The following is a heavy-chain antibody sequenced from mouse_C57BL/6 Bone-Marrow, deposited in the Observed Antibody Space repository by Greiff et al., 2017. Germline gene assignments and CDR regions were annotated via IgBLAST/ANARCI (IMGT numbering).Heavy chain of an antibody. V-gene: IGHV5-6*01. D-gene: IGHD2-4*01. Sequence: EVQLVESGGDLVKPGGSLKLSCAASGFTFSSYGMSWVRQTPDKRLEWGATISSGGSYTYYPDSVKGRFTISRDNAKNTLYLQMSSLKSEDTAMYYCARLGLRQFAYWGQGTLVTVSA. CDR1: GFTFSSYG. J-gene: IGHJ3*01. CDR3: ARLGLRQFAY. CDR2: ISSGGSYT.